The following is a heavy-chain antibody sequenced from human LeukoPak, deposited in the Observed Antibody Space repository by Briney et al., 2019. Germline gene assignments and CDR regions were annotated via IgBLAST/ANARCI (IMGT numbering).Heavy chain of an antibody. Sequence: GGSLRLSCAASGFTSSDYYMSWIRQAPGKGLEWVSYISSSGSTIYYADSVKGRFTISRDNAKNSLYLQMNSLRAEDTAVYYCAGQSTVTTESYWGQGTLVTVSS. J-gene: IGHJ4*02. V-gene: IGHV3-11*04. CDR2: ISSSGSTI. CDR3: AGQSTVTTESY. D-gene: IGHD4-17*01. CDR1: GFTSSDYY.